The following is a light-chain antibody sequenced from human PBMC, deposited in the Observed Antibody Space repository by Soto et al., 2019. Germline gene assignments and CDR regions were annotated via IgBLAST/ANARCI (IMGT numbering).Light chain of an antibody. CDR2: GTF. CDR1: QSVGSRF. J-gene: IGKJ1*01. Sequence: EVALTQSPGTLSLSPGERATLSCRASQSVGSRFLAWYQQKPGQAPRLLISGTFSRATGIPDRFRGSGSGTDFTLTISRLEPEDFAVYSCQQYGSSPTFGQGTKVDIK. V-gene: IGKV3-20*01. CDR3: QQYGSSPT.